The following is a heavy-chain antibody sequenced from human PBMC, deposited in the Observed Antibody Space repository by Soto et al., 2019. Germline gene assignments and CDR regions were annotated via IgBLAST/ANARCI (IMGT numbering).Heavy chain of an antibody. J-gene: IGHJ3*02. CDR3: VKDKLGRSINAFDI. CDR1: GFTFSSYV. D-gene: IGHD3-10*01. V-gene: IGHV3-23*01. CDR2: ISASGGFI. Sequence: GGSLRLSCAASGFTFSSYVMSWVRQGPGKGLEWVSSISASGGFINNADSVKGRLTISRDNSKNTLYLQMNSLRVEDTAVYFCVKDKLGRSINAFDICGRVTMVTVSS.